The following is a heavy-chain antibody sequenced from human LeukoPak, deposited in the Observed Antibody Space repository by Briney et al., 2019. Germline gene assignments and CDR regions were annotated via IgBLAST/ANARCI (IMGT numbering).Heavy chain of an antibody. Sequence: PGGSLRLSCAASGFTFSSYGMHWVRQAPGKGLEWVAVIWYDGSNKYYADSVKGRFTISRDNSKNTLYLLMNSLRAEDTAVYYCAREKGSYSSVRFPDYWGQGTLVTVSS. CDR2: IWYDGSNK. CDR1: GFTFSSYG. V-gene: IGHV3-33*01. D-gene: IGHD6-19*01. CDR3: AREKGSYSSVRFPDY. J-gene: IGHJ4*02.